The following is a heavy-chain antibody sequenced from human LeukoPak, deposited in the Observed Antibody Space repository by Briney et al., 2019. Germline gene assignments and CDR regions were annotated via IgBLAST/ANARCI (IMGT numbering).Heavy chain of an antibody. J-gene: IGHJ4*02. Sequence: PGRSLRLSCAASGXTFSSYGVHWVRQAPGKELEWVAVIWYDGSNKYYADSVKGRFTISRDNSENTLYLQMNSLRAEDTAVYYCARDRYYDSSGYPSDWGQGTLVTVSS. CDR3: ARDRYYDSSGYPSD. V-gene: IGHV3-33*01. CDR1: GXTFSSYG. CDR2: IWYDGSNK. D-gene: IGHD3-22*01.